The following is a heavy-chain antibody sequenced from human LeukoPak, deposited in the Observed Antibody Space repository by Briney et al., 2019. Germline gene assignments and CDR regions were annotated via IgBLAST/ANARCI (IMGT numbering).Heavy chain of an antibody. CDR2: IYHSGST. Sequence: SETLSLTCTVSGDSISSGYYWGWMRPPAGKGLEWIGTIYHSGSTYYNPSLKRRVIISVDTSKNQSTLKLTSVTAADTAVYYCARVRGYCSSTICYRYYFDYWGQGTLVTVSS. CDR3: ARVRGYCSSTICYRYYFDY. V-gene: IGHV4-38-2*02. D-gene: IGHD2-2*01. J-gene: IGHJ4*02. CDR1: GDSISSGYY.